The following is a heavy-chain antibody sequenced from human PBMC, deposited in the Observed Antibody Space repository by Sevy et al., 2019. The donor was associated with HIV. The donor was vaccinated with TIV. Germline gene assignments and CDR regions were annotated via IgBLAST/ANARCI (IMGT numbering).Heavy chain of an antibody. CDR2: ISGSGGST. CDR3: AKDPDALYGSQWWGGY. CDR1: RFTFNNYV. Sequence: GGSLRLSCAASRFTFNNYVMSWVRQAPGKGLEWVSAISGSGGSTYYADSVKGRFTISRDNSKNTLYLQMNSLRAEDTAAYFCAKDPDALYGSQWWGGYWGQGTLVTVSS. D-gene: IGHD6-13*01. V-gene: IGHV3-23*01. J-gene: IGHJ4*02.